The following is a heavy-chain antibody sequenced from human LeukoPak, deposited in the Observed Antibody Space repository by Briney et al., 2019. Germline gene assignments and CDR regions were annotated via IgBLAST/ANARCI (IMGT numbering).Heavy chain of an antibody. V-gene: IGHV1-18*01. CDR3: ARDRCSGTNCYVRGGFDY. J-gene: IGHJ4*02. D-gene: IGHD2-2*01. Sequence: GNTIYAEDFQGSVTMTTETSTNTAYMELRSLRSDDTAVYYCARDRCSGTNCYVRGGFDYWGQGTLVTVSS. CDR2: GNT.